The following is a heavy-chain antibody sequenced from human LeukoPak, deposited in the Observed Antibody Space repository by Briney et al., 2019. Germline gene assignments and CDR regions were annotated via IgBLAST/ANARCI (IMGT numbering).Heavy chain of an antibody. D-gene: IGHD3-10*01. J-gene: IGHJ3*02. Sequence: SETLSLTCTVSGGSISSYYWSWIRQPPGKGLEWIGYTSYSGSTNYNPSLKSRVTISVDTSKNQFSLKLSSVTAADTAVYYCARAYYAGAFDIWGQGTMVTVSS. V-gene: IGHV4-59*12. CDR3: ARAYYAGAFDI. CDR1: GGSISSYY. CDR2: TSYSGST.